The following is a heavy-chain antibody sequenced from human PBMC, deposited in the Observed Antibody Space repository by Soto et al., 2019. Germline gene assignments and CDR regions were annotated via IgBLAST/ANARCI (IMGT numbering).Heavy chain of an antibody. CDR1: GFRFKSFV. J-gene: IGHJ4*02. CDR3: ARWGTTGGFDL. V-gene: IGHV3-30*19. D-gene: IGHD3-16*01. Sequence: QLQLVESGGGVVQPGTSLRLSCAASGFRFKSFVMHWVRQAPGKGLDWVAFTSYDGNNKDYGDSVKGRFTVSRDNSQNTLLLQMDFLRPEDTALYYCARWGTTGGFDLWGQGTLVSVSS. CDR2: TSYDGNNK.